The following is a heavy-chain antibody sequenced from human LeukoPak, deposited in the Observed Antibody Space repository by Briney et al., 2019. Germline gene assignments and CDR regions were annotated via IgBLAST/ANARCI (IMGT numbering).Heavy chain of an antibody. V-gene: IGHV4-38-2*01. CDR3: ATQARYYDFWSGYFNRIGYYFDY. Sequence: PSETLSLTCAVSGYSISSGYYWGWIRQPPGKGLEWIGSIYHSGSTYYNPSLKSRVTISVDTSKNQFSLKLSSVTAADTAVYYCATQARYYDFWSGYFNRIGYYFDYWGQGTLVTVSS. CDR2: IYHSGST. J-gene: IGHJ4*02. D-gene: IGHD3-3*01. CDR1: GYSISSGYY.